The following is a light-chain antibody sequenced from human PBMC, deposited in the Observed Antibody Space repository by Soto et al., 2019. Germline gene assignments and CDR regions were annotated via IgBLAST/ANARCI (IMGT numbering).Light chain of an antibody. CDR2: DAS. CDR1: QSVSSN. Sequence: EIVLTQSPATLSLSPGERATLSCRASQSVSSNLDWYQQKPGQAPRLLIYDASYRATGIPARFSGSGSGTDFTLTINSLEPEDLGGYYCHHRREWPPGATFGGGTKVEI. V-gene: IGKV3-11*01. CDR3: HHRREWPPGAT. J-gene: IGKJ4*01.